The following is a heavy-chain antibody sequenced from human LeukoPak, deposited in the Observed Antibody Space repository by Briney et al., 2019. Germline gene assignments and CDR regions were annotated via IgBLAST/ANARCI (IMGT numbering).Heavy chain of an antibody. Sequence: PSQTLSLTCSVSGDSISSDGYCWSWIRQHPGTGLEWIGYIYYSGSTYYNPSLKSRVTISADTSKNQFSLNLSSVTAADTAVYYCARNYGDYGYCWGQGTLVTVSS. CDR3: ARNYGDYGYC. D-gene: IGHD4/OR15-4a*01. V-gene: IGHV4-31*03. CDR2: IYYSGST. CDR1: GDSISSDGYC. J-gene: IGHJ4*02.